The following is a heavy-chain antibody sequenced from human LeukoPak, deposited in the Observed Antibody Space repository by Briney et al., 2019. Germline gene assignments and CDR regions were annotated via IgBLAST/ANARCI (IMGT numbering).Heavy chain of an antibody. CDR3: ARVRGYSYGSDAFDI. J-gene: IGHJ3*02. CDR2: MHDRGRT. V-gene: IGHV4-59*11. D-gene: IGHD5-18*01. Sequence: SETLSLTCTVSGGSISSHYWGWIRQPQGKGMEWMGYMHDRGRTNPNRSLKSRVTISVDTSKNQFSLKLSSVTAADTAVYYCARVRGYSYGSDAFDIWGQGTMVTVSS. CDR1: GGSISSHY.